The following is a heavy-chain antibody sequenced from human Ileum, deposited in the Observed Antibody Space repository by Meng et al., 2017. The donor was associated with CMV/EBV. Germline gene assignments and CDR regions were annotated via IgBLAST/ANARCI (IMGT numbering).Heavy chain of an antibody. D-gene: IGHD1-1*01. CDR2: IFSNDEK. CDR3: ARIRREKLERRLDY. CDR1: GFSLSHTNMG. Sequence: SGPTLVKPTETLTLTCAVSGFSLSHTNMGVIWIRQPPGKALEWLAHIFSNDEKSYNTSLKSRLTISKDTSKSQVVLTMTNMDPVDTATYFCARIRREKLERRLDYWGQGTLVTVSS. J-gene: IGHJ4*02. V-gene: IGHV2-26*01.